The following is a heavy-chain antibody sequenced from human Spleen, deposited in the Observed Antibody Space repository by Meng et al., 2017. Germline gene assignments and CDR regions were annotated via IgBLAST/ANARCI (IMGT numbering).Heavy chain of an antibody. CDR1: GYSISSGYY. J-gene: IGHJ4*02. V-gene: IGHV4-38-2*01. CDR2: LFHSWST. CDR3: ARGPTTMAHDFDY. D-gene: IGHD4-11*01. Sequence: GSLRLSCAVSGYSISSGYYWGWIRQPPGKGLEWIGGLFHSWSTYYNASLKSRVTISVDTSQNNLSLKLSSVTAADSAVYYCARGPTTMAHDFDYWGQGTLVTVSS.